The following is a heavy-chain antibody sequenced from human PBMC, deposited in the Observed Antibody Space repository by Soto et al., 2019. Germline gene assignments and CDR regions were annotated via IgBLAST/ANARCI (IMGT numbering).Heavy chain of an antibody. D-gene: IGHD6-19*01. Sequence: QLQLQESGPGLVKPSETLSLTCAVSGDSISSSRYYWGWIRQPPGKGLEWIGTINHSGSTSYFPYLQSRVPIHVDTSNIPVSLMLTCGTAAGTVVYYCARCSYSSGWFDRWGRGTLVTVS. CDR1: GDSISSSRYY. J-gene: IGHJ5*02. CDR2: INHSGST. CDR3: ARCSYSSGWFDR. V-gene: IGHV4-39*01.